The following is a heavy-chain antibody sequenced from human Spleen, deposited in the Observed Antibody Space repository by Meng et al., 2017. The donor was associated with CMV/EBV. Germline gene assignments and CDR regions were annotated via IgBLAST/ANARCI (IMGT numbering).Heavy chain of an antibody. CDR2: IYPGDSDI. CDR1: GYSFTNYW. V-gene: IGHV5-51*01. Sequence: KVSCKGSGYSFTNYWIAWVRQMPGKGLEWMGIIYPGDSDIRYSPSFQGQVTISVDKSISTAYMQWSSLKASDTAIYYCARRMGRYDSEGLDVWGQGTTVTVSS. D-gene: IGHD3-22*01. J-gene: IGHJ6*02. CDR3: ARRMGRYDSEGLDV.